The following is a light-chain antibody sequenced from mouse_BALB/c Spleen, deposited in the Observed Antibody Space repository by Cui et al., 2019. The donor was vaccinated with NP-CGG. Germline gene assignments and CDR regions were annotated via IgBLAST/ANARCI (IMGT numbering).Light chain of an antibody. CDR3: ALWYSNHWV. V-gene: IGLV1*01. CDR2: GTN. J-gene: IGLJ1*01. CDR1: TGPVTTSNY. Sequence: AVVTQESALIISPGETVTLTFRSSTGPVTTSNYANWVQEKPDHLFTGLIGGTNNRAPGVPARFSGSLIGDKAALTITGAQTEDEAIYFCALWYSNHWVFGGGTKLTVL.